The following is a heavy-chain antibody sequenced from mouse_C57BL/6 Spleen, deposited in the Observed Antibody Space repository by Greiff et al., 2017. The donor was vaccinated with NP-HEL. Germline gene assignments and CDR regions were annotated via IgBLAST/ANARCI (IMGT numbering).Heavy chain of an antibody. CDR1: GFSLTSYG. CDR3: ARNSDYGLRAMDY. Sequence: VKLQQSGPGLVQPSQSLSITCTVSGFSLTSYGVHWVRQSPGKGLEWLGVIWSGGSTDYNAAFISRLSISKDNSKSQVFFKMNSLQADDTAIYYCARNSDYGLRAMDYWGQGTSVTVSS. CDR2: IWSGGST. V-gene: IGHV2-2*01. J-gene: IGHJ4*01. D-gene: IGHD1-1*01.